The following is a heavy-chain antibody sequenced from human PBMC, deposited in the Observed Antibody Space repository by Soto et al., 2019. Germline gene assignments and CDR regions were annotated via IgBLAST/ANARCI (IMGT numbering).Heavy chain of an antibody. D-gene: IGHD3-22*01. CDR1: GGSISSSSSY. V-gene: IGHV4-39*01. CDR2: TYYSRST. Sequence: QLQLQESGPGLVKPSETLSLTCTVSGGSISSSSSYWGWIRQPPGKGLAWSGSTYYSRSTYYHPSPKRRVNISVAMYRNQLSMKLSSVTAADTAVSYCARRAVYYYDSSGSHNWFDPWGQGTLVTVSS. J-gene: IGHJ5*02. CDR3: ARRAVYYYDSSGSHNWFDP.